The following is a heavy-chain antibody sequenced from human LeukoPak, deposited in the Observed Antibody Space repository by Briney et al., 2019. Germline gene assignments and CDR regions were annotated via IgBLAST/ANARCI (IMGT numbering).Heavy chain of an antibody. Sequence: GGSLRLSCAASGFTFSSYEMNWARQAPGKGLEWVSYISSSGSTIYYADSVKGRFTISRDNAKNSLYLQMNSLRAEDTAVYYCARGSLTSRHTYIVVVVAATPYFDYWGQGTLVTVSS. CDR1: GFTFSSYE. J-gene: IGHJ4*02. CDR2: ISSSGSTI. V-gene: IGHV3-48*03. D-gene: IGHD2-15*01. CDR3: ARGSLTSRHTYIVVVVAATPYFDY.